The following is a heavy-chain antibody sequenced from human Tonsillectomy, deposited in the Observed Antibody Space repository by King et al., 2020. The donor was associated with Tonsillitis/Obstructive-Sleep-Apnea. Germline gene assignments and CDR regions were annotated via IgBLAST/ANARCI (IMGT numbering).Heavy chain of an antibody. CDR2: IYYSGST. CDR1: GGSISSYY. CDR3: ARTSTLAYGGGDCYDNWFDP. D-gene: IGHD2-21*02. V-gene: IGHV4-59*12. Sequence: QLQESGPGLVKPSETLSLPCTVPGGSISSYYWSWIRQPPGKGLEWIGYIYYSGSTNYNPSLKSRVTISLDTSKNQFSLKLSSVTAADTAVYYCARTSTLAYGGGDCYDNWFDPWGQGTLVTVSS. J-gene: IGHJ5*02.